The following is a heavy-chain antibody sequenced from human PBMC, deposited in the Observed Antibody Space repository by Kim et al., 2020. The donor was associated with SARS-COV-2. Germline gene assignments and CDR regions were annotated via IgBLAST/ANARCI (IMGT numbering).Heavy chain of an antibody. D-gene: IGHD3-22*01. CDR3: AREGYDSSGYYSDY. CDR1: GGSISSYY. CDR2: IYYSGST. V-gene: IGHV4-59*01. Sequence: SETLSLTCTVSGGSISSYYWSWIRQPPGKGLEWIGYIYYSGSTNYNPSLKSRVTISVDTSKNQLSLKLSSVTAADTAVYYCAREGYDSSGYYSDYWGQGTLVTVSS. J-gene: IGHJ4*02.